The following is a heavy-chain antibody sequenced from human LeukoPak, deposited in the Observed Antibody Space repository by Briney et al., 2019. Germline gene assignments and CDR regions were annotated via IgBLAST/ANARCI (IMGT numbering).Heavy chain of an antibody. Sequence: GGSLRLSCAASGFTFSGYSMNWVRQAPGKGLEWVSYISTSSSTIYYAAPVRGRFTISRDNAKNSLYLQMDSLRDEDTAVYYCARGGATIDYWGQGTLVTVSS. CDR3: ARGGATIDY. D-gene: IGHD5-12*01. CDR1: GFTFSGYS. CDR2: ISTSSSTI. J-gene: IGHJ4*02. V-gene: IGHV3-48*02.